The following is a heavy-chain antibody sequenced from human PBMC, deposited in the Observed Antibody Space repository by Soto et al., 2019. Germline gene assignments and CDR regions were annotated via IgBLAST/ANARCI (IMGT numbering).Heavy chain of an antibody. V-gene: IGHV1-3*01. J-gene: IGHJ3*01. Sequence: ASVKVSCKASGYTFTSYAMHWVRQAPGQRLEWMGWINAGNGNTKYSQKFQGRVTITRDTSASTAYMELSSLRSEDTAVYYCARDGVYYYDRRGGPLTVLESWCEGTRVTLSS. CDR2: INAGNGNT. D-gene: IGHD3-22*01. CDR1: GYTFTSYA. CDR3: ARDGVYYYDRRGGPLTVLES.